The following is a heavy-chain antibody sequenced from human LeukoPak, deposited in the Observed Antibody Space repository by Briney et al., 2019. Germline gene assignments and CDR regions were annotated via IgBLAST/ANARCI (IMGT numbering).Heavy chain of an antibody. CDR3: AKRSATSSGYFDF. J-gene: IGHJ4*02. V-gene: IGHV3-30*02. CDR2: IRSDGSHK. Sequence: GGSLRLSCAASGFTFSTYGMHWVRQAPGKGLEWVAFIRSDGSHKYYADSVKGRFTISRDNSKNTIYLQMNSLRAEDTAIYYCAKRSATSSGYFDFWGRGTLVTVSS. CDR1: GFTFSTYG. D-gene: IGHD3-22*01.